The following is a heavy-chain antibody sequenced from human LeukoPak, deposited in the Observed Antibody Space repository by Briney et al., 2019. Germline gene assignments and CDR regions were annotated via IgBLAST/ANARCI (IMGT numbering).Heavy chain of an antibody. Sequence: PGGSLRLSCAASEFIFSSYAMSWVRQAPGKGLEWVSAISGGGDSTFYADSVKGRFTISRDNSKNTLYLQMSSLRAEDTAIYYCAKEEYSTRYYYYGMDVWGRGTTVTVSS. CDR2: ISGGGDST. CDR1: EFIFSSYA. J-gene: IGHJ6*01. CDR3: AKEEYSTRYYYYGMDV. D-gene: IGHD2-2*01. V-gene: IGHV3-23*01.